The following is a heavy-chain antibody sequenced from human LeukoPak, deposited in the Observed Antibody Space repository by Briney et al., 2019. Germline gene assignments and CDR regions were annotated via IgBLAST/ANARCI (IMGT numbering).Heavy chain of an antibody. D-gene: IGHD2-15*01. CDR1: GGSISSSSYY. J-gene: IGHJ5*02. CDR2: IYYSGST. Sequence: SETLSLTCTVSGGSISSSSYYWGWIRQPPGKGLEWIGSIYYSGSTYYNPSLKSRVTISVDTSKNQFSLKLSSVTAADTAVYYCARKPKSPLYCSGGSCYSGWFDPWGQGTLVTVSS. V-gene: IGHV4-39*07. CDR3: ARKPKSPLYCSGGSCYSGWFDP.